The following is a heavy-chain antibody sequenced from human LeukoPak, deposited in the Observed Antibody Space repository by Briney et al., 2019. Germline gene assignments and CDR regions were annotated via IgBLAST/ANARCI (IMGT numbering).Heavy chain of an antibody. CDR1: GYTFTGNN. CDR3: ARGVGSSWFDP. J-gene: IGHJ5*02. V-gene: IGHV1-2*02. Sequence: ASVKVSCKASGYTFTGNNIFWVRQAPGQGLEWMGWINPNIGVTIYVPKFQGRVTMTRDTSLNTAYMDLSRLISDDTAVYFCARGVGSSWFDPWGQGTLVTVSS. D-gene: IGHD1-26*01. CDR2: INPNIGVT.